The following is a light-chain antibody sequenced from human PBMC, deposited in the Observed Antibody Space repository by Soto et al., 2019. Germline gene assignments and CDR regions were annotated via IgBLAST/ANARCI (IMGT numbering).Light chain of an antibody. J-gene: IGKJ3*01. V-gene: IGKV1-39*01. CDR3: QQSYSTLFT. Sequence: DIPMTKSPSSLSASVGDRVTITCRASQSISGYLHWYQQKPGKAPKLLISAASSLQSGVPSRFSGSGSGTDITLTISSLQPEDFATYYCQQSYSTLFTFGPGTKVDIK. CDR2: AAS. CDR1: QSISGY.